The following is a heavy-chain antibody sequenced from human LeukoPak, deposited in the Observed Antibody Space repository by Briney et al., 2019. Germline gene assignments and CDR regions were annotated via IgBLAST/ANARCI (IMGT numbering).Heavy chain of an antibody. CDR3: ARRVYFGEPTFDY. CDR1: VYAFLTYD. D-gene: IGHD3-10*01. V-gene: IGHV1-8*01. J-gene: IGHJ4*02. Sequence: ASVPVSRKSSVYAFLTYDINWVRQATGQRVEGWGWMNPDSGNAAYAQKLQGRVTMTRDTSINTAYMEITSLTSEDTAVYYCARRVYFGEPTFDYWGQGTLVTVSS. CDR2: MNPDSGNA.